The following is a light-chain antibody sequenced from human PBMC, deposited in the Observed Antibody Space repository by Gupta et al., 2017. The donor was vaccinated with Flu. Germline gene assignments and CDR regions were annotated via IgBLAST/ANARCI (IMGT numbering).Light chain of an antibody. V-gene: IGLV2-14*01. J-gene: IGLJ3*02. CDR1: SSDVGGYNY. CDR3: SSYTSSSTLV. Sequence: QSALTQPASVSGSPGQSITISCPGTSSDVGGYNYVSWYQQHPGKAPKLMIYEVSNRPSGVSNRFSASKSGNTASLTISGLQVEDEADYYCSSYTSSSTLVFGGGTKLTVL. CDR2: EVS.